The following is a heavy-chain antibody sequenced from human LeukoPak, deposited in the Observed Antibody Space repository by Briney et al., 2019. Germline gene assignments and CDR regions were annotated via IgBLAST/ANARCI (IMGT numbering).Heavy chain of an antibody. CDR2: TYYNSNWYN. Sequence: SQTLSLTCAISGDSVSTNSAGWNWIRQSPSRGLEWLGRTYYNSNWYNHYAVSVKSRIIIHPDTSKNQFSLQLNSVSPEDTAVYYCAGGWLQSGFDYWGQGTLVTVSS. V-gene: IGHV6-1*01. J-gene: IGHJ4*02. D-gene: IGHD5-24*01. CDR1: GDSVSTNSAG. CDR3: AGGWLQSGFDY.